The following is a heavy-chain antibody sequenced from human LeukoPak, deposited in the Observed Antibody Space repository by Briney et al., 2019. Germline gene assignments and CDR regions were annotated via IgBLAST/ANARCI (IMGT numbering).Heavy chain of an antibody. V-gene: IGHV3-20*01. J-gene: IGHJ6*02. CDR1: GFTFYDYG. D-gene: IGHD2-21*02. Sequence: GGSLRLSCAASGFTFYDYGMSWVRQAPGKGLEWVSGINWDGGSTGYADSVKGRFTISRDNAKNSLYLQMNSLRAEDTALYHCARDRAYCGGDCYSYYYGMDVWGQGTTVTVSS. CDR3: ARDRAYCGGDCYSYYYGMDV. CDR2: INWDGGST.